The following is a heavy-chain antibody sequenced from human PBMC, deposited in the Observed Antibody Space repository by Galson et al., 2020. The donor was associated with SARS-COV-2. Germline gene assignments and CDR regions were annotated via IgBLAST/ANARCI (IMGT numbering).Heavy chain of an antibody. D-gene: IGHD2-21*02. V-gene: IGHV3-23*01. Sequence: GGSLRLSCAASGFTFSSYAMSWVRQAPGKRLEWVSAISRSGGSTYYADSVKGRFTISRDNSKNTLYLQMNSLRAEYTAVYYCARTGTYFGGDCYSGGTDYWCQGTLVTVSS. CDR3: ARTGTYFGGDCYSGGTDY. CDR2: ISRSGGST. J-gene: IGHJ4*02. CDR1: GFTFSSYA.